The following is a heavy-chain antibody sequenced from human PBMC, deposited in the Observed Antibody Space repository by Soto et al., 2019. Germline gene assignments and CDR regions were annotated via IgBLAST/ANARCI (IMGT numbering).Heavy chain of an antibody. CDR2: IVPMYDTP. J-gene: IGHJ3*02. V-gene: IGHV1-69*01. CDR1: GGSFSSSA. D-gene: IGHD6-19*01. Sequence: QVQLVQSGAEVKKTGSSVKVSCKASGGSFSSSAISWVRQAPGRGLEWVGGIVPMYDTPNYAQNFQDRVTIPADESTSTAYMELRRLTSEDTAVYFCATEWGNRPVAGSEAFDIWGQGTVVTVSS. CDR3: ATEWGNRPVAGSEAFDI.